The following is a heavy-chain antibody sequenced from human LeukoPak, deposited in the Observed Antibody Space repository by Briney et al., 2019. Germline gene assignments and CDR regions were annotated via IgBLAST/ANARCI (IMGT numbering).Heavy chain of an antibody. D-gene: IGHD1-26*01. CDR2: ISGSGGST. Sequence: GGSMRLSCAASGFTFGSYAMSWVRQAPGKGLEWVSAISGSGGSTYYADSVKGRFTISRDNSKNTLYLQMNSLRAEDTAVYYCARSSREAFDIWGQGTMVTVSS. CDR3: ARSSREAFDI. CDR1: GFTFGSYA. V-gene: IGHV3-23*01. J-gene: IGHJ3*02.